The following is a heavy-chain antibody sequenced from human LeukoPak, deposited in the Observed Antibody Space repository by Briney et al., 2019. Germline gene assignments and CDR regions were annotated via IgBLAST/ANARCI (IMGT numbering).Heavy chain of an antibody. V-gene: IGHV1-8*01. CDR2: MNPNSGNT. D-gene: IGHD3-9*01. J-gene: IGHJ4*02. CDR3: ARGIYDSYSFDY. Sequence: GASVKVSCKASGYTFTSYDLNWVRQAPGQGLEWMGWMNPNSGNTGYAQKFQGRVTLTRNTSISTAYMELSSLRSEDTAVYYCARGIYDSYSFDYWGQGTLVTVSS. CDR1: GYTFTSYD.